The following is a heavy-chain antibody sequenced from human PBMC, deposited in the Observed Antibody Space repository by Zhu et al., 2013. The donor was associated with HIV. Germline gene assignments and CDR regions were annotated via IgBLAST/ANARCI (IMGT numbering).Heavy chain of an antibody. D-gene: IGHD1-26*01. CDR2: IIPIFGTP. CDR1: GGTFRSNG. Sequence: QVQLVQSGAEVKKPGSSVRVSCKASGGTFRSNGISWVRQAPGQGLEWMGGIIPIFGTPNYAQKFQGRVTITADESTSTAYMELSSLRSEDTAVYYCATTRRWELLKSFDYWGQGILVTVSS. J-gene: IGHJ4*02. CDR3: ATTRRWELLKSFDY. V-gene: IGHV1-69*01.